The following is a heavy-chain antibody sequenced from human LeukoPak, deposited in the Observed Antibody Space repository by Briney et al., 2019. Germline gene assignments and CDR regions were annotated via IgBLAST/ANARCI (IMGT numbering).Heavy chain of an antibody. D-gene: IGHD4-17*01. V-gene: IGHV3-23*01. CDR1: GFTFYMYA. J-gene: IGHJ4*02. CDR2: MCGTAGCT. Sequence: GGSLTLSCQASGFTFYMYAMSWVRQAPGKGLEWVASMCGTAGCTFYPDSVKGRFTISRDNSKNTLYLQMNSLRAEDTAVYYCARALPEYYGDFTFDYWGQGTLVTVSS. CDR3: ARALPEYYGDFTFDY.